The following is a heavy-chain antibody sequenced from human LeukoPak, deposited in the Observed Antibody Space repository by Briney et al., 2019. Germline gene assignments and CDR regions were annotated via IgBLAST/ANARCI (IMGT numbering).Heavy chain of an antibody. J-gene: IGHJ4*02. CDR2: VYYSGST. D-gene: IGHD5-12*01. CDR1: GDSISYYY. V-gene: IGHV4-59*01. CDR3: ARASRGYYYFDY. Sequence: SETLSLTCTVSGDSISYYYWSWIRQPPGKGLEWIGYVYYSGSTIYNPSLKSRVTISLDTSKNQFSLKLSSVTAADTAVYYCARASRGYYYFDYWGQGTLVTVSS.